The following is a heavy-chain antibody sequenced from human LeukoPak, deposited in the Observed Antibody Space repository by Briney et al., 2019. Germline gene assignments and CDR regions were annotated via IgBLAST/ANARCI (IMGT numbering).Heavy chain of an antibody. CDR1: GYTFINNW. CDR2: INPTGTTT. J-gene: IGHJ6*03. Sequence: AASVKVSCKASGYTFINNWMHWVRQAPGQGLEWVGLINPTGTTTLYAQKFQGRVTLTRDMSTSTGYMELRSLKSEDTAVYYCARTHYYGLGYYYYYMDVWGKGTTVTISS. CDR3: ARTHYYGLGYYYYYMDV. D-gene: IGHD3-10*01. V-gene: IGHV1-46*01.